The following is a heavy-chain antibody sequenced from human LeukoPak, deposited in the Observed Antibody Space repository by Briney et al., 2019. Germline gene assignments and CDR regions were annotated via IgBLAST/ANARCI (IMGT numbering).Heavy chain of an antibody. CDR2: ISSSSSYI. CDR1: GFTFSSYS. Sequence: PGGSLRLSCAASGFTFSSYSMNWVRQAPGKGLEWVSSISSSSSYIYYADSVKGRFTISRDHAKRTVDLQMDNLRAEDTAIYYCAYRNNFEYWGQGALVTVSS. D-gene: IGHD1-26*01. CDR3: AYRNNFEY. V-gene: IGHV3-21*04. J-gene: IGHJ4*02.